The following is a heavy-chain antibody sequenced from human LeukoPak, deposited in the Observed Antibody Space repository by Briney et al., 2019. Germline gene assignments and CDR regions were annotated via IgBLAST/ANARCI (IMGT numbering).Heavy chain of an antibody. D-gene: IGHD2-15*01. Sequence: SETLSLTRTVSGGSISSDYWTWIRQPPGKGLEWIGYIDYSGSTNYNSSLKSRVSIAVHTSKKQFSLKVSSVTAADTAVSYCARGKVARFDYWGQGTLVTVSS. J-gene: IGHJ4*02. V-gene: IGHV4-59*01. CDR2: IDYSGST. CDR1: GGSISSDY. CDR3: ARGKVARFDY.